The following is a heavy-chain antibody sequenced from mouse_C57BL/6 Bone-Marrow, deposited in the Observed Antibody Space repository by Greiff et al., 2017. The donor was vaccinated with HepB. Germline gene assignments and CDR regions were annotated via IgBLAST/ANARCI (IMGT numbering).Heavy chain of an antibody. J-gene: IGHJ2*01. CDR1: GFNIKNTY. V-gene: IGHV14-3*01. CDR3: ATFITTVVALDY. Sequence: VQLKESVAELVRPGASVKLSCTASGFNIKNTYMHWVKQRPEQGLEWIGRIDPANGNTKYAPKFQGKATITADTSSNTAYLQLRSLTSEDTAIYYCATFITTVVALDYWGQGTTLTVSS. D-gene: IGHD1-1*01. CDR2: IDPANGNT.